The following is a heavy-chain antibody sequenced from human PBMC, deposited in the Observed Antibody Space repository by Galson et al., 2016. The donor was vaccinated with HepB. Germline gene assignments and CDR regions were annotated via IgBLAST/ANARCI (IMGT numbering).Heavy chain of an antibody. CDR1: GGTFSYYS. Sequence: SVKVSCKASGGTFSYYSYSWVRQAPGQGLEWMGGIRPIFGTTDYAEKFQDRVTITADGSASTAFMELTSPLSEDTAVYYCARDKGGTYRFDYWGQGTLVTVSS. CDR3: ARDKGGTYRFDY. V-gene: IGHV1-69*13. CDR2: IRPIFGTT. J-gene: IGHJ4*02. D-gene: IGHD3-16*01.